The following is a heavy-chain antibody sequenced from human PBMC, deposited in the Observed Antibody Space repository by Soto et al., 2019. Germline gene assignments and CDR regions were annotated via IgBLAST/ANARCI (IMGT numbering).Heavy chain of an antibody. CDR3: AKTKGSWDYYYYYGMDV. CDR2: ISGSGGST. Sequence: PGGSLRLSCAASGFTFSSYAMSWGRQAPGKGLEWVSAISGSGGSTYYADSVKGRFTISRDNSKNTLYLQMNSLRAEDTTVYYCAKTKGSWDYYYYYGMDVWGQGTTVTVSS. D-gene: IGHD6-13*01. J-gene: IGHJ6*02. CDR1: GFTFSSYA. V-gene: IGHV3-23*01.